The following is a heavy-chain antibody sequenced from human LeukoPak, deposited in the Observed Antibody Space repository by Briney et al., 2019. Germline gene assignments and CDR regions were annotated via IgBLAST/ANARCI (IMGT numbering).Heavy chain of an antibody. CDR3: TTRSPARYCSDGACYSSADY. D-gene: IGHD2-15*01. CDR2: IRSKADGGTP. J-gene: IGHJ4*02. Sequence: GGSLRLSCAASGFSFSDAWMNWVRQAPGKGLEWVGHIRSKADGGTPDYIAPVKGRFTISRDDSKDTLYLQMNGLNTEDTAMYYCTTRSPARYCSDGACYSSADYWGQGTLVTVSS. V-gene: IGHV3-15*07. CDR1: GFSFSDAW.